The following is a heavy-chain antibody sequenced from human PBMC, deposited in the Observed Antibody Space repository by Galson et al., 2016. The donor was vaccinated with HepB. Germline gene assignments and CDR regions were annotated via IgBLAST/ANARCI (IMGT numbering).Heavy chain of an antibody. CDR2: IYPSDSDT. D-gene: IGHD3-9*01. CDR3: ARRRDILTGYHSYYYVMDV. V-gene: IGHV5-51*01. J-gene: IGHJ6*02. CDR1: GYSFTRYY. Sequence: QSGAEVKKPGESLKISCKGSGYSFTRYYIAWVRQMPGKGLVWMGIIYPSDSDTRYSPSFQGQVTISADKSINTAYLQWSSLKASDTAMYYCARRRDILTGYHSYYYVMDVWGQGTTVTVSS.